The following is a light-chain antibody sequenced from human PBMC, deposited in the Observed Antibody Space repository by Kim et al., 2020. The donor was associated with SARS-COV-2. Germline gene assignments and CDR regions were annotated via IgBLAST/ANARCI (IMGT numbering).Light chain of an antibody. CDR1: KLGDKY. CDR3: QAWDSSTCV. Sequence: SYELTQPPSVSVSPGQTASITCSGDKLGDKYACXYQQKPGQSPVLVIYQDSKRPSGIPERFSGSYSGNTATLTISGTQAMDEADYYCQAWDSSTCVFGTG. J-gene: IGLJ1*01. CDR2: QDS. V-gene: IGLV3-1*01.